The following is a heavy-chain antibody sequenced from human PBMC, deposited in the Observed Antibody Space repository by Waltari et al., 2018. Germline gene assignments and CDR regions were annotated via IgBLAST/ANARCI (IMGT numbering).Heavy chain of an antibody. D-gene: IGHD5-12*01. Sequence: EVQLVQSGAEVKKLGESLKISCKGSGYSFNNYWIGRVRQMPGKGLELVGVISPADSDTRYSPSIQGQVTMSADKSISTAYLEWSTLKASDTAMYYCARRSFFSGNAAFDIWGPGTMVTVSS. CDR1: GYSFNNYW. J-gene: IGHJ3*02. CDR3: ARRSFFSGNAAFDI. CDR2: ISPADSDT. V-gene: IGHV5-51*01.